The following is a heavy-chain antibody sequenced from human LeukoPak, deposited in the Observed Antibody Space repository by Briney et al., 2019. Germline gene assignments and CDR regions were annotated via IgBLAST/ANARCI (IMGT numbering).Heavy chain of an antibody. Sequence: GGSLRLSCAASGXTFSSYGMHWVRQAPGKGLEWVAVISYDGSNKYYADSVKGRFTISRDNSKNTLYLQMNSLRAEDTAVYYCATAPGYNADYWGQGILVTVSS. CDR3: ATAPGYNADY. CDR2: ISYDGSNK. J-gene: IGHJ4*02. CDR1: GXTFSSYG. D-gene: IGHD5-24*01. V-gene: IGHV3-30*03.